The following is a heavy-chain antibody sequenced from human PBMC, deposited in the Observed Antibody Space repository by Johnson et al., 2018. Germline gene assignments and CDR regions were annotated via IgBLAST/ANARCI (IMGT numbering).Heavy chain of an antibody. CDR1: GGTFSSYA. Sequence: QVQLVESGAEVKKPGSSVKVSCKASGGTFSSYAISWVRQAPGQGLEWMGGIIPIFGTANYAQKFQGRVTITVDESPSTAHMELSSGRSEDTGGYYCARAGFEGIAVAGAFDIWGQGTMVTVSS. CDR3: ARAGFEGIAVAGAFDI. J-gene: IGHJ3*02. V-gene: IGHV1-69*01. CDR2: IIPIFGTA. D-gene: IGHD6-19*01.